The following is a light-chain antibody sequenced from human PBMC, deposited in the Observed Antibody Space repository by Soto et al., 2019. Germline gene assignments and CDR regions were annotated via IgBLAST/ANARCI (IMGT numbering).Light chain of an antibody. J-gene: IGLJ3*02. CDR1: SSDVGGYNY. CDR3: SSYTSRSTLV. CDR2: DVS. Sequence: QSVLTRAASVSGSPGQSITISCTGTSSDVGGYNYVSWYQQHPGKAPKLMIYDVSNRPSGVSNRFSGSKSDNTASLTISGLQAEDEADYYCSSYTSRSTLVFGGGTKLTVL. V-gene: IGLV2-14*01.